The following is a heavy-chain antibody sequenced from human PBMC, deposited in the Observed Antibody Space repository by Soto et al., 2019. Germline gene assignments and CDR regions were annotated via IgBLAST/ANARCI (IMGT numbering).Heavy chain of an antibody. Sequence: VQLVESGGGVVQPGRSLRLSCAASGFTFSSYGMHWVRQAPGKGLEWVAVIWYDGSNKYYADSVKGRFTISRDNSKNTLYLQMNSLRAEDTAVYYCARERPALYYYYGMDVWGQGTTVAVSS. D-gene: IGHD2-2*01. CDR3: ARERPALYYYYGMDV. V-gene: IGHV3-33*01. CDR2: IWYDGSNK. J-gene: IGHJ6*02. CDR1: GFTFSSYG.